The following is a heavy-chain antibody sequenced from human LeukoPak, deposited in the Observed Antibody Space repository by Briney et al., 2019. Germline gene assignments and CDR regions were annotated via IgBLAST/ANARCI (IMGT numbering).Heavy chain of an antibody. CDR3: ARDSGYGDYG. J-gene: IGHJ1*01. D-gene: IGHD4-17*01. Sequence: PSETLSLTCSVSGGSISSYYWSWIRQPPGKGLEWIGYIYYSGSTNYNPSLKSRVTISVDTSKNQFSLKLSSVTAADTAVYYCARDSGYGDYGWGQGTLGTVSS. V-gene: IGHV4-59*01. CDR1: GGSISSYY. CDR2: IYYSGST.